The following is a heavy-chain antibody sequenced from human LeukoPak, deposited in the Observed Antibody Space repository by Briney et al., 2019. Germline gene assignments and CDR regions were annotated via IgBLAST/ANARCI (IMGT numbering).Heavy chain of an antibody. D-gene: IGHD1-26*01. CDR3: AKDPIFSGSYGVFDY. CDR2: IIDSGNSI. CDR1: GFTFSSYS. V-gene: IGHV3-23*01. Sequence: GGSLRLSCAASGFTFSSYSMNWVRQAPGKGLEWVSTIIDSGNSIYYADSAEGRFTISRDNSKNTLYLQMNSLRAGDTAVYYCAKDPIFSGSYGVFDYWGLGTLVTVSS. J-gene: IGHJ4*02.